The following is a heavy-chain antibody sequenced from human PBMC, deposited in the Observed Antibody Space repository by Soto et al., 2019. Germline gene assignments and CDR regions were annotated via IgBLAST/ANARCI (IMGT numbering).Heavy chain of an antibody. J-gene: IGHJ4*02. CDR1: GGSISSGDYH. Sequence: SETLSLTCTVSGGSISSGDYHWSWIRQTPGKGLEWIAYIYYSGGTYYNPSLESRVTISLDTSKNQFSLKLNSVTAADTAVYYCAIFILSGYQRNYIVFWGQGVLLT. CDR2: IYYSGGT. CDR3: AIFILSGYQRNYIVF. V-gene: IGHV4-30-4*01. D-gene: IGHD3-9*01.